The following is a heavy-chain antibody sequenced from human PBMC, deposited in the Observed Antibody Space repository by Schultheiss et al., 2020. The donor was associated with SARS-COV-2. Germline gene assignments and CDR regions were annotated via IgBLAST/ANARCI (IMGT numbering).Heavy chain of an antibody. CDR1: SGSISNNYY. Sequence: SQTLSLTCAVSSGSISNNYYWSWVRQSPGKGLEWIGDIFHSETANYNPSLKSRVTFSLDKSENRFSLNLTSVTAADTAVYYCARPGCRGSTSCYTRGWYFDLWGRGTLVTVSS. D-gene: IGHD2-2*02. CDR3: ARPGCRGSTSCYTRGWYFDL. CDR2: IFHSETA. V-gene: IGHV4-4*02. J-gene: IGHJ2*01.